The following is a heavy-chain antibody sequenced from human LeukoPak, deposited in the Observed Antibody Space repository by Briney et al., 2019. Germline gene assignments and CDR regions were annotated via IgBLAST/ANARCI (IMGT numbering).Heavy chain of an antibody. CDR2: INHSGST. CDR3: ARGKSRLSSSTSCHFDY. J-gene: IGHJ4*02. V-gene: IGHV4-34*01. Sequence: PSETLSLTCAVYGGSFSGYYWSWIRQPPGKGLEWIGEINHSGSTNHNPSLKSRVTISVDTSKNQFSLKLSSVTAADTAVYYCARGKSRLSSSTSCHFDYWGQGTLVTVSS. CDR1: GGSFSGYY. D-gene: IGHD2-2*01.